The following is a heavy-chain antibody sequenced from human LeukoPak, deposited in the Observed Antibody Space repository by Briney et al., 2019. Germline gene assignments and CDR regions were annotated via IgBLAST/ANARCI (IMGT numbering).Heavy chain of an antibody. V-gene: IGHV4-34*01. J-gene: IGHJ5*02. CDR2: INHSGST. CDR3: ARAPRGYSHGFRNWFDP. Sequence: SETLSLTCAVYGGSFSGYYWSWIRQPPGKGLEWIGEINHSGSTNYNPSLKSRVTISVDTSKNQFSLKLSSVTAADTAVYYCARAPRGYSHGFRNWFDPWGQGTLVTVSS. D-gene: IGHD5-18*01. CDR1: GGSFSGYY.